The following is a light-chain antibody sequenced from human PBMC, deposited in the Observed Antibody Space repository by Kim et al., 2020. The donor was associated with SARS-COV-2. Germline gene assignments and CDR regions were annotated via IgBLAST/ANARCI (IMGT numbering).Light chain of an antibody. CDR1: QSVSSY. CDR3: QQRSNWIT. J-gene: IGKJ5*01. V-gene: IGKV3-11*01. Sequence: SLSPGERATLSCRASQSVSSYLAWYQQKPGQAPRLLIYEASNRATGIPARFSGSGSGTDFTLTISSLEPEDFAVYYCQQRSNWITFGQGTRLEIK. CDR2: EAS.